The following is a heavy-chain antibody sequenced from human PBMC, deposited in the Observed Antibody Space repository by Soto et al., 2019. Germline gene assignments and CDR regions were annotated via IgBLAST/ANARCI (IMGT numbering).Heavy chain of an antibody. CDR2: IFFSGNT. CDR3: ARDNSGGRLDC. Sequence: TLSLSCHLSCGSLLNAYFYGPCVRQHPGKGLEWIGRIFFSGNTHYNPALKSRLTFSLDTAKNQFSLKLTSVTAAYSAIYYCARDNSGGRLDCWGQGTMVTVSS. J-gene: IGHJ4*02. V-gene: IGHV4-31*03. CDR1: CGSLLNAYFY. D-gene: IGHD2-15*01.